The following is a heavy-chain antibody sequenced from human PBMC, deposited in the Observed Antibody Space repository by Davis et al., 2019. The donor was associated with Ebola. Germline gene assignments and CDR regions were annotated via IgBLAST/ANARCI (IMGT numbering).Heavy chain of an antibody. CDR2: IWYDGSNK. D-gene: IGHD6-13*01. CDR1: GFTFSSYG. J-gene: IGHJ5*02. V-gene: IGHV3-33*01. Sequence: GESLKISCVASGFTFSSYGMHWVRQAPGKGLEWVAVIWYDGSNKYYADSVKGRFTISRDNAKNTVYLQMNSVRVEDTAVYYCARDWSSSWYWFDPWGQGTLVTVSS. CDR3: ARDWSSSWYWFDP.